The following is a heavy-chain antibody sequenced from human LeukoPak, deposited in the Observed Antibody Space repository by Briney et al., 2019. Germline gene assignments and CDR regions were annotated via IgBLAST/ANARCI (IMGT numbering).Heavy chain of an antibody. D-gene: IGHD3-22*01. J-gene: IGHJ4*02. CDR2: ISGGSGST. CDR1: GFTFSSYA. CDR3: AKHRFESGGYHSTD. V-gene: IGHV3-23*01. Sequence: GGSLRLSCAASGFTFSSYAMSWVRQAPGKGLAWVSTISGGSGSTYCADSVKGRFTVSRDNSKNTLYLQMNSLRDEDTAVYYCAKHRFESGGYHSTDWGQGTLVTVSS.